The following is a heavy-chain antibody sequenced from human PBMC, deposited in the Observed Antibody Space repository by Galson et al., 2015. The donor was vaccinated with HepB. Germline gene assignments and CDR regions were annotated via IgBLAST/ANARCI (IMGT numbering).Heavy chain of an antibody. J-gene: IGHJ4*02. CDR2: ISGSGGST. Sequence: SLRLSCAASGFTFSSYAMSWVRQAPGKGLEWVSAISGSGGSTYYADSVKGRFTISRDDSKNTLYLQMNSLRAEDTAVYYCAKEFVYFDWLPDYWGQGTLVTVSS. CDR1: GFTFSSYA. CDR3: AKEFVYFDWLPDY. D-gene: IGHD3-9*01. V-gene: IGHV3-23*01.